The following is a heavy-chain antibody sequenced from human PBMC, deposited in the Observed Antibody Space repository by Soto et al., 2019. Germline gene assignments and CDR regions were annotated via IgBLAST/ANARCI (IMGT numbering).Heavy chain of an antibody. D-gene: IGHD1-1*01. CDR2: IRTKTNNYAK. CDR3: METLTPMDV. CDR1: GFTFSGSG. J-gene: IGHJ6*02. Sequence: EVQLVESGGGLVQPGESLKLSCAASGFTFSGSGIHWVRQASGKGLEWVGHIRTKTNNYAKEYAASVRGRFTISRDDSKNTADLQMARLTTEDTAVYYCMETLTPMDVWGQGTTVTVSS. V-gene: IGHV3-73*01.